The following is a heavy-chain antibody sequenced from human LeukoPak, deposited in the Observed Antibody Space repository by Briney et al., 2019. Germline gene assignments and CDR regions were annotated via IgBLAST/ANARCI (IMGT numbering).Heavy chain of an antibody. Sequence: SETLSLTCTVSGYSISSGYYWGWIRQPPGKGLEWIGSIYHSGSTNYNPSLKSRVTISVDTSKNQFSLKLSSVTAADTAVYYCARSYYDSSGYYYRSAFDIWGQGTMVTVSS. V-gene: IGHV4-38-2*02. CDR3: ARSYYDSSGYYYRSAFDI. D-gene: IGHD3-22*01. CDR1: GYSISSGYY. CDR2: IYHSGST. J-gene: IGHJ3*02.